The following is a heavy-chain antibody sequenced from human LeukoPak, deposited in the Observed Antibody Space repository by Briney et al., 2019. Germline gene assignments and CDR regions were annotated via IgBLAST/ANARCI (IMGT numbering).Heavy chain of an antibody. CDR3: ARAVAVTTLDNY. D-gene: IGHD4-17*01. CDR2: ISAYNGNT. Sequence: GASVKVSCKASGYTFTSYGISWVRQAPGQGLEGMGWISAYNGNTNYAQKLQGRVTMTTDTSTSTAYMDLRSLRSDDTAVYYCARAVAVTTLDNYWGQGTLVTVSS. CDR1: GYTFTSYG. V-gene: IGHV1-18*01. J-gene: IGHJ4*02.